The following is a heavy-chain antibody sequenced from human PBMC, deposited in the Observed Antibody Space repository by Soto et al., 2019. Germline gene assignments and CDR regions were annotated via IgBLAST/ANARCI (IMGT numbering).Heavy chain of an antibody. CDR2: IYHSGRT. Sequence: QLQLQESGSGLVKPSQTLSLTCAVSGGSIRSGGYSWSWIRQPPGKGLEWIGYIYHSGRTDYNSSLMSRVTISLDWAKTQFPLMLTSVTAADTAVYYCARGTYGVYGGGWFDPWGQGTLVIVSS. CDR1: GGSIRSGGYS. V-gene: IGHV4-30-2*01. CDR3: ARGTYGVYGGGWFDP. D-gene: IGHD4-17*01. J-gene: IGHJ5*02.